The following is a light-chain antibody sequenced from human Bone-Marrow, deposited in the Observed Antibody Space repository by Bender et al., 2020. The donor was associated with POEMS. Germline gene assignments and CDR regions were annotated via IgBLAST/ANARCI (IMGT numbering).Light chain of an antibody. V-gene: IGLV1-44*01. CDR3: AAWEDSLNGWV. Sequence: QSALTQPASVSGSPGQSITISCTETSSDVGSYNIVSWYQQLPGTAPKLLIYINNQRPSGVPDRFSGSKSGTSASLAISGVQSEDEADYYCAAWEDSLNGWVFGGGTKLTVL. CDR1: SSDVGSYNI. CDR2: INN. J-gene: IGLJ3*02.